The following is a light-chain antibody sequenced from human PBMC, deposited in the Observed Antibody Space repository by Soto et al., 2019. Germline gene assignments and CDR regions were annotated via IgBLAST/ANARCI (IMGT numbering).Light chain of an antibody. Sequence: QSALTQPPPVSAAPGQKVTISCSGSSSNIGNNYVSWYQQLPGTAPKLLIYDNNKRPSGIPDRFSGSKSGTSATLGITGLQTGDEADYYCGTWDSSLSGVVFGGGTKVTVL. CDR2: DNN. CDR1: SSNIGNNY. J-gene: IGLJ2*01. CDR3: GTWDSSLSGVV. V-gene: IGLV1-51*01.